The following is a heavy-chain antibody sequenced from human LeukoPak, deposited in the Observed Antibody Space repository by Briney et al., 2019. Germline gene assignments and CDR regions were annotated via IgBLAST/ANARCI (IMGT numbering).Heavy chain of an antibody. CDR1: GFTFSKYG. CDR2: LWSDGINK. V-gene: IGHV3-33*01. CDR3: ARDREDSGSYSWGNWFDP. Sequence: PGRSLRLSCEASGFTFSKYGMHWVRQAPGKGLEWVAVLWSDGINKYYADSVKGRFTISRDNAKNTLYLQMNSLRAEDTAVYYCARDREDSGSYSWGNWFDPWGQGTLVTVSS. J-gene: IGHJ5*02. D-gene: IGHD1-26*01.